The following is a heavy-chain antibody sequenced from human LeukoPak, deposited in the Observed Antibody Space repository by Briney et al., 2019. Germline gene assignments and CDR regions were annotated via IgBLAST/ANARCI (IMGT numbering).Heavy chain of an antibody. D-gene: IGHD2-2*01. Sequence: GGSLRLSCAASGFTFSSYWMSWVRQAPGKGLEWVANIKTDGSEKYYVDSVRGRFTISRDNAKNSLYLQMNSLRAEDTAVYYCATYSSRNAREFQSWGQGTLVTVSS. CDR2: IKTDGSEK. V-gene: IGHV3-7*01. CDR3: ATYSSRNAREFQS. CDR1: GFTFSSYW. J-gene: IGHJ1*01.